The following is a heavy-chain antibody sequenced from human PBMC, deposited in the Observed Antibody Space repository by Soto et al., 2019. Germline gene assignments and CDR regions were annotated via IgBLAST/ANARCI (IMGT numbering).Heavy chain of an antibody. CDR2: ISSSSSTI. CDR1: GFTFSSYS. Sequence: GGSLRLSCAASGFTFSSYSMNWVRQATGKGLEWVSYISSSSSTIYYADSVKGRFTISRDNAKNSLYLQMNSLRDEDTAVYYCARMTYDSSGYYLNWFDPWGQGTLVTVSS. V-gene: IGHV3-48*02. J-gene: IGHJ5*02. CDR3: ARMTYDSSGYYLNWFDP. D-gene: IGHD3-22*01.